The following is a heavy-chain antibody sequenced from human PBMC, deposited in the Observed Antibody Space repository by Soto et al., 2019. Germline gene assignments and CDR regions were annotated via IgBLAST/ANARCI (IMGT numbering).Heavy chain of an antibody. Sequence: HPGGSLRLSCAASGFTFSSYGMHWVRQAPGKGLEWVAVIWYDGSNKYYADSVKGRFTISRDNSKNTLYLQMNSLRAEDTAVYYCARDSGYYDSSGYYFVYAPAYWGQGTLVTVSS. CDR3: ARDSGYYDSSGYYFVYAPAY. V-gene: IGHV3-33*01. CDR2: IWYDGSNK. CDR1: GFTFSSYG. D-gene: IGHD3-22*01. J-gene: IGHJ4*02.